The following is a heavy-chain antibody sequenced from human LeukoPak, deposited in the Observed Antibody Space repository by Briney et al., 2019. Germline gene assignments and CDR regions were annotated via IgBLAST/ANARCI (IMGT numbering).Heavy chain of an antibody. CDR1: GGSFSGYY. D-gene: IGHD4-17*01. CDR2: INHSGST. CDR3: ARAGSVTRALFY. J-gene: IGHJ4*02. Sequence: SETLSLTCAVYGGSFSGYYWSWIRQPPGKGLEWIGEINHSGSTNYNPSLKSRVTISVDTSKNQFSLKLSSVTAADTAVYYCARAGSVTRALFYWGQGNLVTVSS. V-gene: IGHV4-34*01.